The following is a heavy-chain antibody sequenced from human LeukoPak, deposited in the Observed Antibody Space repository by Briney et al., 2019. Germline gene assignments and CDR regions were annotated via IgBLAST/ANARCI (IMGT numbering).Heavy chain of an antibody. CDR1: GFTFNSYG. D-gene: IGHD4-17*01. Sequence: GGSLRLSCAASGFTFNSYGMHWVRQAPGKGLEWVAFIRYDGTNTYYADSVKGRFTISRDNSKNTLYLQMNSLRAEDTAVYYCARALDYGGWFDPWGQGTLVTVSS. CDR2: IRYDGTNT. V-gene: IGHV3-30*02. CDR3: ARALDYGGWFDP. J-gene: IGHJ5*02.